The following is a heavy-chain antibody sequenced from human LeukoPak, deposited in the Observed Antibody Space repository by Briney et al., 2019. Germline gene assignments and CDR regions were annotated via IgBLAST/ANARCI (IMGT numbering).Heavy chain of an antibody. CDR1: GGSFSGYY. D-gene: IGHD3-10*01. CDR2: INHSGST. Sequence: SETLSLTCAVYGGSFSGYYWSWIREPPGKGLEWIGEINHSGSTNYIPPLKSRVTISVDTSKNQFSLKLSSVTAADTAVYYCARGNYYGSGTLGAFDIWGQGTMVTVSS. CDR3: ARGNYYGSGTLGAFDI. V-gene: IGHV4-34*01. J-gene: IGHJ3*02.